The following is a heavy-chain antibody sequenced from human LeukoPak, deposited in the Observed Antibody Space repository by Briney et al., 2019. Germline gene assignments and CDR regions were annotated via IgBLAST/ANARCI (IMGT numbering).Heavy chain of an antibody. CDR2: MWYDGSNK. D-gene: IGHD6-6*01. V-gene: IGHV3-33*01. Sequence: GGSLRLSCVASGFTFSSYGMHWVRQAPGKGLEWVAVMWYDGSNKYYADSVKGRFTISRDNSKNTLYLQMNSLRAEDTAVYYCARESVPPDAFDIWGQGTMVTVSS. CDR3: ARESVPPDAFDI. J-gene: IGHJ3*02. CDR1: GFTFSSYG.